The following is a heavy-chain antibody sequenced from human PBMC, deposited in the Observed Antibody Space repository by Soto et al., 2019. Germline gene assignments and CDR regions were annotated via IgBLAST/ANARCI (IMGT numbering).Heavy chain of an antibody. Sequence: SVKVSCKASGFTFTSSAVQWVRQARGQRLEWIGWIVVGSGNTNYAQKFQERVTITRDMSTSTAYMELSSLRSEDTAVYYCAADRRYDLSSPNYWGQGTLVTVSS. J-gene: IGHJ4*02. CDR1: GFTFTSSA. D-gene: IGHD3-3*01. CDR3: AADRRYDLSSPNY. CDR2: IVVGSGNT. V-gene: IGHV1-58*01.